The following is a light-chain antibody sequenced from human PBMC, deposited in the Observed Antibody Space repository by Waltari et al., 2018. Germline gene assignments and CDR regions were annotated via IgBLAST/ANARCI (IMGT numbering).Light chain of an antibody. CDR1: QSILYSSNNKNY. CDR3: QQYYGTPPT. J-gene: IGKJ1*01. V-gene: IGKV4-1*01. Sequence: DIVMTQFPDSLAVSLGERASINCKSSQSILYSSNNKNYLAWYQQKPGQSPKLLIYWASTRESGVPDRFSGSGSGTDFTLTISILQAEDVAVYYCQQYYGTPPTFGRGTKVEIK. CDR2: WAS.